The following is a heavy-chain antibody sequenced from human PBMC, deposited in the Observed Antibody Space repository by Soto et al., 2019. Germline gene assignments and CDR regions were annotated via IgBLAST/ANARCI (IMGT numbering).Heavy chain of an antibody. CDR2: ISTSSFYI. Sequence: EVQLVESGGGLVKPGGSLRLSCAASGFTFSSYSMNWVRQAPGKGLEWVSSISTSSFYIYYADSVKGRFTISRDNAKNSLYLEMNRLRAEDTAVYYCARLYCSSTSCNGGYYYFGMDVWGQGTTVTVSS. V-gene: IGHV3-21*01. CDR3: ARLYCSSTSCNGGYYYFGMDV. J-gene: IGHJ6*02. D-gene: IGHD2-2*01. CDR1: GFTFSSYS.